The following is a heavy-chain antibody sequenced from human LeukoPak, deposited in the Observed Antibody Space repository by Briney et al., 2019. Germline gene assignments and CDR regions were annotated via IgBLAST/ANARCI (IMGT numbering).Heavy chain of an antibody. Sequence: SETLSLTCAVYGGSFSGYYWSWIRQPPGKGLEWIGEINHSGSTNYNPSLKSRASISMDTSNNQFSLELSSVTAADTAVYYCARDGFEDASHYGLDVWGPGTTVTVSS. V-gene: IGHV4-34*01. CDR3: ARDGFEDASHYGLDV. D-gene: IGHD3-16*01. J-gene: IGHJ6*02. CDR1: GGSFSGYY. CDR2: INHSGST.